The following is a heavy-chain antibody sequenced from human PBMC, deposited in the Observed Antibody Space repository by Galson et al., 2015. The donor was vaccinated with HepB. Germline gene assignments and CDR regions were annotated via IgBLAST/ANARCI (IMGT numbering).Heavy chain of an antibody. J-gene: IGHJ3*01. V-gene: IGHV3-30*03. D-gene: IGHD2-21*01. CDR2: ISHDGSKA. CDR1: GFPFNKHV. Sequence: SLRLSCAASGFPFNKHVMHWVRQAPGKGLEWLAVISHDGSKAYYGDSVKGRFTISRDNSKNTVYLQMNSLRAEDTALFYCATINDLDAFDVWGRGTMVIVSS. CDR3: ATINDLDAFDV.